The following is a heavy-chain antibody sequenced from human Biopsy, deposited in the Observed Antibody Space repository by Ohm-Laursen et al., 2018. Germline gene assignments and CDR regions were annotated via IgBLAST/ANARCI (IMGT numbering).Heavy chain of an antibody. D-gene: IGHD3-22*01. CDR1: GGSISSGGSS. CDR3: ARGDYFDSNGYFWFDP. V-gene: IGHV4-31*01. Sequence: TLSLTCTVSGGSISSGGSSWSWIRPRPGKGLVWIGYIFNSANTYYNPSLKNLISISGDTSKNQFSLKLNSVTAADTAVYYCARGDYFDSNGYFWFDPWGQGTLVTVSS. J-gene: IGHJ5*02. CDR2: IFNSANT.